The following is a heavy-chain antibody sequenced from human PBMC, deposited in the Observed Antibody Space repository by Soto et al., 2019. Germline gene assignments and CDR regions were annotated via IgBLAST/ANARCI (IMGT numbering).Heavy chain of an antibody. CDR2: ISAYNGNT. V-gene: IGHV1-18*01. CDR1: GYTFTSYG. D-gene: IGHD2-2*03. CDR3: AREKDFGYCSSTSCFYYYGLDV. Sequence: ASVKVSCKASGYTFTSYGISWVRQAPGQGLEWMGWISAYNGNTNYAQKLQGRVTMTTDTSTSTAYMELRSLRSDDTAVYYCAREKDFGYCSSTSCFYYYGLDVWGQGPRVTVSS. J-gene: IGHJ6*02.